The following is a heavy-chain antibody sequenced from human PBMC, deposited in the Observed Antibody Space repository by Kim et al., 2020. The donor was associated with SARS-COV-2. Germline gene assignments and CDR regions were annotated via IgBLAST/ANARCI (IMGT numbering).Heavy chain of an antibody. D-gene: IGHD3-3*01. CDR2: ISWNSDRI. CDR1: GFTFGDYA. V-gene: IGHV3-9*01. CDR3: AKESKRQKVLRFLEGRGAFDV. J-gene: IGHJ3*01. Sequence: GGSLRLSCAASGFTFGDYAMHWVRQAPGKGLEWVSGISWNSDRIGYADSVKGRLTISRDNAKNSLYLEMNSLRAEDTALYYCAKESKRQKVLRFLEGRGAFDVGGQGTMVTVSS.